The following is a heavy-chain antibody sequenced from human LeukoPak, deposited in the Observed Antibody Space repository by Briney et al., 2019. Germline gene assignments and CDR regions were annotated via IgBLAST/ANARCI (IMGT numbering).Heavy chain of an antibody. CDR2: IYYSGST. D-gene: IGHD4-11*01. CDR3: ARHRRNSNYLTTVTTIDY. V-gene: IGHV4-39*01. Sequence: SETLSLTCTVSGASISSSSYYWGWIRQPPGKGLEWFGSIYYSGSTYYNPSLKSRVTISVDTSKNQFSLKLTSVTAADTAFYYCARHRRNSNYLTTVTTIDYWGQGALVTVSS. J-gene: IGHJ4*02. CDR1: GASISSSSYY.